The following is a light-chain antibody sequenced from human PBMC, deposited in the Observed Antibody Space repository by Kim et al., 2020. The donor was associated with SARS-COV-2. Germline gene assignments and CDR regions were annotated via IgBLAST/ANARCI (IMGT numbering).Light chain of an antibody. J-gene: IGLJ2*01. CDR3: QAWDSSTHVV. V-gene: IGLV3-1*01. CDR1: KLGDKY. Sequence: VSPGQTASITCSGDKLGDKYACWYQQKPGQAPVLVIYQDSKRPSGIPERFSGSNSGNTATLTISGTQAMDEADYYCQAWDSSTHVVFGGGTQLTVL. CDR2: QDS.